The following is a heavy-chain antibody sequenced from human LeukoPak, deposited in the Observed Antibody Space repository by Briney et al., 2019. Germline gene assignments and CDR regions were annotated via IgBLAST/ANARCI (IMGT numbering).Heavy chain of an antibody. Sequence: GGSLRLSCAASGFTFSSYSMNWVRQAPGKGLEWVSSISSGSSYTYFADSVKGRFTISRDNAKNSLYLQMNSLRAEDTAVYYCAKERGYGYNHIDYWGQGTLVTVSS. CDR3: AKERGYGYNHIDY. V-gene: IGHV3-21*01. CDR2: ISSGSSYT. CDR1: GFTFSSYS. D-gene: IGHD5-24*01. J-gene: IGHJ4*02.